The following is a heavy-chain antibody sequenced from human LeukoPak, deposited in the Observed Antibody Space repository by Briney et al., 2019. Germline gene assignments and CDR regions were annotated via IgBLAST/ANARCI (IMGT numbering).Heavy chain of an antibody. Sequence: ICYDGSKKYYADSVKGRFSISRDNSKNTLFLQMNSLRAEDTAVYYCAREGYFDNTGYPVDYWGQGTXVTXSS. CDR3: AREGYFDNTGYPVDY. D-gene: IGHD3-22*01. V-gene: IGHV3-33*01. CDR2: ICYDGSKK. J-gene: IGHJ4*02.